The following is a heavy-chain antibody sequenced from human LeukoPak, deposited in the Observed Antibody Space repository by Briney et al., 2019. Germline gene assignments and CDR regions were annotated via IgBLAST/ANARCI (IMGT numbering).Heavy chain of an antibody. D-gene: IGHD6-19*01. CDR1: GFTFSSYA. V-gene: IGHV3-23*01. J-gene: IGHJ4*02. Sequence: PGGSLRLSCAASGFTFSSYAVNWVRQAPGKGLEWVSIITANGGSTIYADSVRGRFTISRDNSKNTLYLQMNSLKTEDTAVYYCTTDIGQWLVRFRDYWGQGTLVTVSS. CDR2: ITANGGST. CDR3: TTDIGQWLVRFRDY.